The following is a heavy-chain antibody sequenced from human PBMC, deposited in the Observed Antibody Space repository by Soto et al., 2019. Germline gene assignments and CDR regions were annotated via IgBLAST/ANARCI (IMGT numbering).Heavy chain of an antibody. J-gene: IGHJ6*02. CDR3: ARDLSSCSSARCYSYYYGMDV. V-gene: IGHV3-23*01. CDR1: GFTFSSYA. CDR2: ISGSGGST. D-gene: IGHD2-2*01. Sequence: GGSLRLSCTASGFTFSSYAMSWVRQAPGKGLEWVSGISGSGGSTYHADSVKGRFTISRDNAKNTLYLQMNSLRAEDTAVYYCARDLSSCSSARCYSYYYGMDVWGQGTTVTVSS.